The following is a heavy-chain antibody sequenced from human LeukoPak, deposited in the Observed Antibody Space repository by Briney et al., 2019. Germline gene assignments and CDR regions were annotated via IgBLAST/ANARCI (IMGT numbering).Heavy chain of an antibody. CDR1: GGSISSSSEI. D-gene: IGHD4-11*01. Sequence: ASETLSLTCTVSGGSISSSSEIWGWIRQPPGKGLEWIGSLRPSGTTYYNPSLRSRNALSVDTSKNQFSLTLISMTAADSAVYFCARHDDYLFNSQPDGFDVWGQGTMVTASS. CDR3: ARHDDYLFNSQPDGFDV. V-gene: IGHV4-39*01. CDR2: LRPSGTT. J-gene: IGHJ3*01.